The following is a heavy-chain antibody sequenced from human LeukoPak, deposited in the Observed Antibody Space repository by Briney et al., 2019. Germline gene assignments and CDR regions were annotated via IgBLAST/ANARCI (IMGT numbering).Heavy chain of an antibody. CDR1: GFAFSRYY. CDR3: AKDKHGDYGYY. Sequence: GGSLRLSCAATGFAFSRYYMSWLRQAPGKGLEWVSYISSTGSTIYYADSVKGRFTISRDNAKNSLYLQMNSLRAEDTAVYYCAKDKHGDYGYYWGQGTLVTVSS. CDR2: ISSTGSTI. D-gene: IGHD4-17*01. V-gene: IGHV3-11*01. J-gene: IGHJ4*02.